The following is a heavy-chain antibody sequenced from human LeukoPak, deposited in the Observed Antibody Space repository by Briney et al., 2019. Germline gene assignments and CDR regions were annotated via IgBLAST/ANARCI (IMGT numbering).Heavy chain of an antibody. V-gene: IGHV3-48*01. CDR3: ASSIDDSGDYAPGY. D-gene: IGHD4-17*01. J-gene: IGHJ4*02. Sequence: QTGGSLRLSCAASGFSFSGYAMNWVRQAPGKGLEWVSYISSSSSSIYYTDSAKGRFTISRDNAKNALYLQMNSLRAEDSAVYYCASSIDDSGDYAPGYWGQGTLVTVSS. CDR2: ISSSSSSI. CDR1: GFSFSGYA.